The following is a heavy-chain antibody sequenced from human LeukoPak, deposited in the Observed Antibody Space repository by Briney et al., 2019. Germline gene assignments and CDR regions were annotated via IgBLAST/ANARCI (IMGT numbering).Heavy chain of an antibody. CDR2: TYYRSKWYN. V-gene: IGHV6-1*01. Sequence: SQTLSLTCAISGDSVSSNSVAWNWIRHSPSRGLEWLGRTYYRSKWYNDYAVFVRGRITVNPDTTRNQFSLHLNSVTPEDTAVYYCARRLTQYDCFDPWGQGILVTVSS. CDR1: GDSVSSNSVA. J-gene: IGHJ5*02. D-gene: IGHD2-2*01. CDR3: ARRLTQYDCFDP.